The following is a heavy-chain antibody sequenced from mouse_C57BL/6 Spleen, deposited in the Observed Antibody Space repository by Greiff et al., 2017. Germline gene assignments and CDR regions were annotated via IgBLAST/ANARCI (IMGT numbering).Heavy chain of an antibody. J-gene: IGHJ3*01. D-gene: IGHD2-5*01. V-gene: IGHV3-6*01. Sequence: EVQLQESGPGLVKPSQSLSLTCSVTGYSITSGYYWNWIRQFPGNKLEWMGYISYDGSNNYNPSLKNRISITRDTSRKQFFLKLNSVTTEDTATYYCARGGSYYSNYAYWGQGTLVNVSA. CDR3: ARGGSYYSNYAY. CDR1: GYSITSGYY. CDR2: ISYDGSN.